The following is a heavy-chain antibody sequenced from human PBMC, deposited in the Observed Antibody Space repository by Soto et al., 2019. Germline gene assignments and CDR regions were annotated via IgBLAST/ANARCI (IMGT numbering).Heavy chain of an antibody. J-gene: IGHJ4*02. CDR2: XXDXXSXA. CDR1: GFTFSTYW. D-gene: IGHD1-1*01. V-gene: IGHV3-74*01. CDR3: ARGPRVSSTGTGAH. Sequence: PGGSLRLSCAVSGFTFSTYWMHWVRQVPGKGRTWVSRXXDXXSXAXXXDXXXGRFVISRDNAKNSLYLEMNTLRADDSGLYYCARGPRVSSTGTGAHWGRGTLVTVSS.